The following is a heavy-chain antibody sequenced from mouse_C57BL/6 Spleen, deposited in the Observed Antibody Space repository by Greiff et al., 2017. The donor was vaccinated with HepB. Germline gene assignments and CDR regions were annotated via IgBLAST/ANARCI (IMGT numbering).Heavy chain of an antibody. CDR1: GYSFTGYY. CDR3: ARSLPAPSSRAMDY. CDR2: INPSTGGT. D-gene: IGHD1-1*01. J-gene: IGHJ4*01. Sequence: VQLQQSGPELVKPGASVKISCKASGYSFTGYYMNWVKQSPEKSLEWIGEINPSTGGTTYNQKFKAKATLTVDKSSSTAYMQLKSLTSEDSAVYYCARSLPAPSSRAMDYWGQGTSVTVSS. V-gene: IGHV1-42*01.